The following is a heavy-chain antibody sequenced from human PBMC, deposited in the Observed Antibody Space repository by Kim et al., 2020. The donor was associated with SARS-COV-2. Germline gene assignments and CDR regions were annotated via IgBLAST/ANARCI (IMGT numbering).Heavy chain of an antibody. CDR3: ARIHCGGDCFYPYYFDY. V-gene: IGHV4-31*03. Sequence: SETLSLTCTVSGGSISSGGYYWSWIRQHPGKGLEWIGYIYYSGSTYYNPSLKSRVTISVDTSKNQFSLKLSSVTAADTAVYYCARIHCGGDCFYPYYFDYWGQGTLVTVSS. D-gene: IGHD2-21*01. CDR2: IYYSGST. CDR1: GGSISSGGYY. J-gene: IGHJ4*02.